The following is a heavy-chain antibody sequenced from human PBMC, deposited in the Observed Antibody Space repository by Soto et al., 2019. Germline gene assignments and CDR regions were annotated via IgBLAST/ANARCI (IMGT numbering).Heavy chain of an antibody. V-gene: IGHV3-33*01. CDR3: ARVRYSSGWYASLGATDAFDI. J-gene: IGHJ3*02. CDR2: IWYDGSNK. Sequence: PGGSLRLSCAASGFTFSSYGMHWVRQAPGKGLEWVAVIWYDGSNKYYADSVKGRFTISRDNSKHTLYLQMNSLRAEDTAVYYCARVRYSSGWYASLGATDAFDIWGQGTMVTVS. D-gene: IGHD6-19*01. CDR1: GFTFSSYG.